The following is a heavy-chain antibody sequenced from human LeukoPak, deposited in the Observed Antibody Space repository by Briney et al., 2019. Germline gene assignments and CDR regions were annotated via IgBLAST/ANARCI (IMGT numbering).Heavy chain of an antibody. CDR2: ISAYTGNI. J-gene: IGHJ4*02. D-gene: IGHD5-12*01. Sequence: ASVKVSCKASGYSFSSNGISWVRQRPGQGLEWMGWISAYTGNINYAQKLKGRVTMTPDTSTSTAYMDLRSLRSDDTAVYYCARDHPHDNGYSGYSYFDAWGQGTLVTVSS. CDR3: ARDHPHDNGYSGYSYFDA. V-gene: IGHV1-18*01. CDR1: GYSFSSNG.